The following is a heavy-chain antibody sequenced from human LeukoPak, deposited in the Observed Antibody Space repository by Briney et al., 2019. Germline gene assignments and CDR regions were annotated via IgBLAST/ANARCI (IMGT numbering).Heavy chain of an antibody. Sequence: ASVKVSCKASGGTFSIYAISWVRQAPGQGLEWMGGIIPIFGTANYAQKFQGRVTITTDESTSTAYMELSSLRSEDTAVYYCARDPTGDGDAFDIWGQGTMVTVSS. J-gene: IGHJ3*02. CDR2: IIPIFGTA. CDR1: GGTFSIYA. V-gene: IGHV1-69*05. CDR3: ARDPTGDGDAFDI. D-gene: IGHD7-27*01.